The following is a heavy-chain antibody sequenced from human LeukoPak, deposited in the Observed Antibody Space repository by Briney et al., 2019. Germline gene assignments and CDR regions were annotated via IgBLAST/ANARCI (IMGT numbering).Heavy chain of an antibody. V-gene: IGHV1-2*02. Sequence: ASVKVSCKASGYTFTGYYMHWVRQAPGQGLEWMGWINPNSGGTNYAQKFQGRVTMTRDTSISTAYMELGRLRSDDTAVYYCARDQGTIFGSAAYYFDYWGQGTLVTVSS. CDR3: ARDQGTIFGSAAYYFDY. D-gene: IGHD3-3*01. CDR1: GYTFTGYY. J-gene: IGHJ4*02. CDR2: INPNSGGT.